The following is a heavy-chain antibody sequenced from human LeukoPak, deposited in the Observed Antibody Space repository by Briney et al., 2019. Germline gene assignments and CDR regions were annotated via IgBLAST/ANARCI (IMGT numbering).Heavy chain of an antibody. Sequence: ASVKASCKASGYTFTSYAMNWVRQAPGLGLEWMGWINTNTGNPTYAQGFTGRFVFSLDTSVSTAYLQISSLKAEDTAVYYCAREYVLLWFGEFPLRFDPWGQGTLVTVSS. CDR3: AREYVLLWFGEFPLRFDP. CDR2: INTNTGNP. D-gene: IGHD3-10*01. CDR1: GYTFTSYA. V-gene: IGHV7-4-1*02. J-gene: IGHJ5*02.